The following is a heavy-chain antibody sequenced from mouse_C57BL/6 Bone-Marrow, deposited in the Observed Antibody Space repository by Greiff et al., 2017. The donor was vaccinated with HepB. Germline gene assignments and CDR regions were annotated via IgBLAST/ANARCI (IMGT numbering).Heavy chain of an antibody. CDR2: IYWDDDK. CDR3: ARRAYYDYGGGWYFDV. D-gene: IGHD2-4*01. CDR1: GFSLSTSGMG. Sequence: QVQLKESGPGILQSSQTLSLTCSFSGFSLSTSGMGVSWIRQPSGKGLEWLAHIYWDDDKRYNPSLKSRLTISKDTSRNQVFLKITSVDTADTATYYCARRAYYDYGGGWYFDVWGTGTTVTVSS. V-gene: IGHV8-12*01. J-gene: IGHJ1*03.